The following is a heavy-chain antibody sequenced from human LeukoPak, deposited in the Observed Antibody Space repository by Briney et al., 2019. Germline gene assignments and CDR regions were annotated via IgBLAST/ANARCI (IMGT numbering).Heavy chain of an antibody. D-gene: IGHD6-13*01. Sequence: PSETLSLTCTVSGGSISSYYWSWIRQPPGKGLEWIGYIYYSGSTNYNPSLKSRVIISVDTSKNQFSLKLSSVTAADTAVYYCARDSAGYSSSWYWFDPWGQGTLVTVSS. CDR1: GGSISSYY. CDR3: ARDSAGYSSSWYWFDP. J-gene: IGHJ5*02. V-gene: IGHV4-59*01. CDR2: IYYSGST.